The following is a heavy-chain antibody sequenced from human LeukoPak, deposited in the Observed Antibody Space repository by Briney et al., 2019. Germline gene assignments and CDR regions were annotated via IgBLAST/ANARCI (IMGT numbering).Heavy chain of an antibody. D-gene: IGHD2-2*01. CDR3: ARDLVATAAIPYYYMDV. V-gene: IGHV1-46*01. CDR2: INPSGGST. Sequence: ASVKVSCKASGYTFTSYYMHWVRQAPGQGLEWMGIINPSGGSTSYAQKFQGRVTMTRDMSTSTVYMELSSLRSEDTAVYYCARDLVATAAIPYYYMDVWGKGTTVTVSS. CDR1: GYTFTSYY. J-gene: IGHJ6*03.